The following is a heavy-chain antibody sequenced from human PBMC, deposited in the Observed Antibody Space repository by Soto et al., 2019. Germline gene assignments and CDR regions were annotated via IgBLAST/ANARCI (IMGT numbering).Heavy chain of an antibody. J-gene: IGHJ6*02. CDR1: GDSVSSNSAA. V-gene: IGHV6-1*01. CDR3: ARGKDDFWSGYRDKYGMDV. CDR2: TYYRSKWYN. D-gene: IGHD3-3*01. Sequence: PSQTLSLTCAISGDSVSSNSAAWNWIRQSPSRGLEWLGRTYYRSKWYNDYAVSVKSRITINPDTSKNQFSLQLNSVTPEDTAVYYRARGKDDFWSGYRDKYGMDVWGQGTTVTVSS.